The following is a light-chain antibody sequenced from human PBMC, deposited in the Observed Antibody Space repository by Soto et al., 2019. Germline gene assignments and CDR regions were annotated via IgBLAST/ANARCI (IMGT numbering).Light chain of an antibody. J-gene: IGKJ1*01. V-gene: IGKV1-9*01. Sequence: IQLTQSPSSLSASVGDRVTITCRTSQGISTYLAWYQQKPGKAPKLLIYAASTLQSGVPSRFSGSGSGTDFTLTISSLQPEDFATYYCQQLKSYTEWTFGQGTKVDIK. CDR1: QGISTY. CDR2: AAS. CDR3: QQLKSYTEWT.